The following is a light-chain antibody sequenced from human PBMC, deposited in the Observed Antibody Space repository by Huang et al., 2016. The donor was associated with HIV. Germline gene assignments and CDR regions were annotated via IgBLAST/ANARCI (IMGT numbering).Light chain of an antibody. CDR3: QQYNNWPRT. CDR2: GAS. V-gene: IGKV3-15*01. CDR1: QSVSSN. Sequence: EIVMTQSPATLSVSPGERATLSCRASQSVSSNLAWYQQKPGQPPRLLIYGASTRATGIPDRFSGGGSGKEFTLTISSLQSEDFAVYYCQQYNNWPRTFGQGTKVEIK. J-gene: IGKJ1*01.